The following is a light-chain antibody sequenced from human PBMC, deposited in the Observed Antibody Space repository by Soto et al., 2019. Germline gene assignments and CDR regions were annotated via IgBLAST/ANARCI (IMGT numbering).Light chain of an antibody. V-gene: IGKV1-5*03. CDR3: QQYDSYPWT. Sequence: DIQMTQSPSTLSASVGDRVIFTCRASQSISSYLAWYQQKPGKAPTLLIYQASTLESGIPSRFSGSGSGTEFTLTINGLQPDDFATYYCQQYDSYPWTFGQGTKVEIK. CDR1: QSISSY. CDR2: QAS. J-gene: IGKJ1*01.